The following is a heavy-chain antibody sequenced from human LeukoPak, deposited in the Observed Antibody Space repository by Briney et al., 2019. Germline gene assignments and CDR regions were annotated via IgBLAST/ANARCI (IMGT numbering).Heavy chain of an antibody. Sequence: GGSLRLSCAASGFTFNTCAMNWVRQAPGKGLEWASTIGGGGGNIYYADSVRGRFAISRDNSKNTLYLQMSSLRVDDTAVYYCAKRGGDDGWGAFDFWGQGTMITVSS. D-gene: IGHD3-16*01. J-gene: IGHJ3*01. V-gene: IGHV3-23*01. CDR3: AKRGGDDGWGAFDF. CDR2: IGGGGGNI. CDR1: GFTFNTCA.